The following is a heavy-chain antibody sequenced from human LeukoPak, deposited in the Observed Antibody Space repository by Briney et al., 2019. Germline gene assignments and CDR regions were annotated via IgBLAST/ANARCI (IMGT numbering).Heavy chain of an antibody. V-gene: IGHV3-30*04. D-gene: IGHD5-12*01. CDR1: GFTLSSYS. CDR3: ARDHGGYSGYDAFDY. J-gene: IGHJ4*02. CDR2: ISYDGSNK. Sequence: GGFLRLSCAASGFTLSSYSMHWVRQAPGKGLEWVAVISYDGSNKYYADSLKGRFTISRDNSKNTLYLQMNSLRAEDTAVYYCARDHGGYSGYDAFDYWGQGTLVMVSS.